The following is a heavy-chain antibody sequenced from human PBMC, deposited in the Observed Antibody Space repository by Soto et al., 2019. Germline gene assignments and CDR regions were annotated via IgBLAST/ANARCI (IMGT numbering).Heavy chain of an antibody. CDR1: GFIFSNYG. J-gene: IGHJ6*02. D-gene: IGHD2-15*01. Sequence: GGSLRLSCAASGFIFSNYGMHWVRQAPGKGLEWVALIYYDGSYENYADSVKGRFTISRDNSKSTLWLQMNSLRVEDTAVYHSQRPYTPWPPAYAVDVWGQGTTVTVSS. V-gene: IGHV3-33*01. CDR3: QRPYTPWPPAYAVDV. CDR2: IYYDGSYE.